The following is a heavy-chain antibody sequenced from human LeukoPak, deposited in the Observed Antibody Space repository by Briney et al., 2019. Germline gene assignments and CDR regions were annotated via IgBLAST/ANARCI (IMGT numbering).Heavy chain of an antibody. Sequence: GEALKISCKGSGYTFTNYWIGWVRQMPGKGLEWMGRIDPSDSYSKYSPSFQGHVTTSVDKSISTAYLPWSSLKASDSAMYYCARLRDDSSGYDYWGQGTLVTVSS. CDR3: ARLRDDSSGYDY. J-gene: IGHJ4*02. V-gene: IGHV5-10-1*01. CDR1: GYTFTNYW. CDR2: IDPSDSYS. D-gene: IGHD3-22*01.